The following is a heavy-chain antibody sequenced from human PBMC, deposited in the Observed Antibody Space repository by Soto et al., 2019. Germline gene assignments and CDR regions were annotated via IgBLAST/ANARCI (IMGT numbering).Heavy chain of an antibody. CDR1: GYSFTTYW. Sequence: GESLKISCQASGYSFTTYWISWVRQMPGKGLECMGRIDPTDSYTDYGPSFEGHVTMSVDRSINTAYLEWSSLKASDSAMYYCARLPLAKESGFYPIFAYRGLGTLVPVSS. V-gene: IGHV5-10-1*01. D-gene: IGHD3-3*01. J-gene: IGHJ4*02. CDR2: IDPTDSYT. CDR3: ARLPLAKESGFYPIFAY.